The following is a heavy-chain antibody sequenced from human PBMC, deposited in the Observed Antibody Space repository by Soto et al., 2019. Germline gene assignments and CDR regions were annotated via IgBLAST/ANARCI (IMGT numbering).Heavy chain of an antibody. D-gene: IGHD6-6*01. CDR1: GGSISSSSYY. V-gene: IGHV4-39*01. CDR2: IYYSGST. Sequence: PSETLSLTCTVSGGSISSSSYYWGWIRQPPGKGLEWIGSIYYSGSTYYNPSLKSRVTISVDTSKNQFSLKLSSVTAADTAVYYCASRPLVMYSSLVWFDPWGQGTLVTVSS. CDR3: ASRPLVMYSSLVWFDP. J-gene: IGHJ5*02.